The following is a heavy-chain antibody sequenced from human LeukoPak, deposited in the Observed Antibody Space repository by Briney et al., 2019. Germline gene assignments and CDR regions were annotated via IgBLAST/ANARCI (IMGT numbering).Heavy chain of an antibody. Sequence: PGGSLRLSCAASGFTFSDYNMNWVRQAPGKGLEWVSYITDSGSTIHYADPVKGRFTISRDNAKNSLYLQMNSVRAEDTAVYYCARSIGLTGGGVDVWGQGTTVTVSS. D-gene: IGHD3-9*01. CDR1: GFTFSDYN. J-gene: IGHJ6*02. CDR2: ITDSGSTI. V-gene: IGHV3-11*01. CDR3: ARSIGLTGGGVDV.